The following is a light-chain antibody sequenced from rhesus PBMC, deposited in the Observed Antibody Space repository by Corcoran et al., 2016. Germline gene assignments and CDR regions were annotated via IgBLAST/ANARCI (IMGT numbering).Light chain of an antibody. J-gene: IGKJ4*01. Sequence: DIQMTQSPSSLSASVGDTVTITCRASQGISSWLAWYQQKPGKAPKLLVYKASRLQRGVPSIFSGSGPGTDLTPTISSLQSEDFATYYCQQYSTRPLTFGGGTKVELK. CDR2: KAS. CDR3: QQYSTRPLT. CDR1: QGISSW. V-gene: IGKV1-22*01.